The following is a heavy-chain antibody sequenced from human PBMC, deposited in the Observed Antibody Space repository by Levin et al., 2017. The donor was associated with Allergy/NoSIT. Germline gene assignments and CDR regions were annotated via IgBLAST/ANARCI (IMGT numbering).Heavy chain of an antibody. Sequence: VASVKVSCKASGFTFTSSAVQWVRQARGQRLEWIGWIVVGSGNTNYAQKFQERVTITRDMSTSTAYMELSSLRSEDTAVYYCAAGPGDGYCSSTSCFGEVAFDIWGQGTMVTVSS. V-gene: IGHV1-58*01. CDR3: AAGPGDGYCSSTSCFGEVAFDI. J-gene: IGHJ3*02. CDR1: GFTFTSSA. CDR2: IVVGSGNT. D-gene: IGHD2-2*01.